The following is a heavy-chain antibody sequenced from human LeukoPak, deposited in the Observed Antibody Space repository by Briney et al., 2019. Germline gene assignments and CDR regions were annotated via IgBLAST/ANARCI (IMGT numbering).Heavy chain of an antibody. D-gene: IGHD6-19*01. Sequence: GGSLRLSCAGSGFTFSSYAMSWVRQAPGKGLEWVSAISGSGGSTYYADSVKGRFTISRDNSKNTLYLQMNSLRAEDTAVYYCAKDYHRYSSGWSIYYYYMDVWGKGTTVTVSS. CDR2: ISGSGGST. CDR1: GFTFSSYA. CDR3: AKDYHRYSSGWSIYYYYMDV. J-gene: IGHJ6*03. V-gene: IGHV3-23*01.